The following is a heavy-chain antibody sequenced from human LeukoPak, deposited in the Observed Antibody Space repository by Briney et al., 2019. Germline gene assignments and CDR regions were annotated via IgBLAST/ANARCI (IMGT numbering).Heavy chain of an antibody. CDR2: ISANSGDT. D-gene: IGHD3-9*01. CDR1: GYSFTRKG. V-gene: IGHV1-18*01. J-gene: IGHJ4*02. Sequence: ASVKVSCKPSGYSFTRKGISWVRQAPGQGLEWMAWISANSGDTKFAQNFQDRVTLTTDTSTSTAYMELRSLRSDDTAVYYCARDVDFAFDYWGQATLVTVSS. CDR3: ARDVDFAFDY.